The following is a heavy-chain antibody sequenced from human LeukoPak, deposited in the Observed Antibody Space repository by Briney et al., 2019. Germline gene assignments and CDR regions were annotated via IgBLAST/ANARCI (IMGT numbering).Heavy chain of an antibody. D-gene: IGHD3-16*01. CDR1: GGSLSSSSYY. Sequence: SETLSLTCTVSGGSLSSSSYYWGWIRQPPGKGLEWIGSIYYSGSTYYNPSLKSRVTISVDTSKNQFTLKLSSVTAADTAVYYCARQERGAGESFDYWGQGTLVTVSS. J-gene: IGHJ4*02. CDR3: ARQERGAGESFDY. CDR2: IYYSGST. V-gene: IGHV4-39*01.